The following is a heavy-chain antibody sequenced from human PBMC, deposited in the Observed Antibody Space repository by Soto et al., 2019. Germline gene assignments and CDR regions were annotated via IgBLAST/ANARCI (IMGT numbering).Heavy chain of an antibody. CDR1: GFTFSSYG. D-gene: IGHD2-15*01. CDR2: IWYDGSNK. CDR3: ARDLECSGGSGSGMAYYYYYGMDV. J-gene: IGHJ6*02. V-gene: IGHV3-33*01. Sequence: GGSLRLSCAASGFTFSSYGMHWVRQAPGKGLEWVAVIWYDGSNKYYADSVKGRFTISRDNSKNTLYLQMNSLRAEDTAVDYCARDLECSGGSGSGMAYYYYYGMDVWGQGTTVTVSS.